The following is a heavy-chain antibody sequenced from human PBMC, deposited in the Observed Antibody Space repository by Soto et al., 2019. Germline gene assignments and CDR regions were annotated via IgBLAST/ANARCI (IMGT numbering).Heavy chain of an antibody. J-gene: IGHJ4*02. Sequence: EVQLLESGGGLVQPGGSLRLSCAASGFTFSNYAMNWVRQAPGKGLEWVSTISGSGGSPYYAESVKGRSTISRDNSKNTLYQQKNRLRAGDSAIYYCAKEGTSGLYYFDYWGQGTLVTVSS. CDR1: GFTFSNYA. CDR3: AKEGTSGLYYFDY. CDR2: ISGSGGSP. V-gene: IGHV3-23*01. D-gene: IGHD6-19*01.